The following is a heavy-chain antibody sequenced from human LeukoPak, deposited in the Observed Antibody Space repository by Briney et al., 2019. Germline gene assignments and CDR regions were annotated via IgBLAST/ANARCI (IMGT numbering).Heavy chain of an antibody. CDR2: IYPGDSDT. V-gene: IGHV5-51*01. Sequence: GESLKISCNGSGYXFTSYWICWVRQMPGKGLEWMGIIYPGDSDTRYSPSFQGQVTISADKSISTAYLQWSSLKASDTAMYYCARQIYYYDSSGSDYWGQGTLVTVSS. D-gene: IGHD3-22*01. CDR3: ARQIYYYDSSGSDY. J-gene: IGHJ4*02. CDR1: GYXFTSYW.